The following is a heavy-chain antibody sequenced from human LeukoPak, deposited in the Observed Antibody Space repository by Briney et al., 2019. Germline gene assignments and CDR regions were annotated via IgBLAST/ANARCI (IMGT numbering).Heavy chain of an antibody. J-gene: IGHJ4*02. CDR1: GFTFGDSA. V-gene: IGHV3-49*04. CDR2: IRSAHYGGTT. CDR3: TREVGTRSPY. Sequence: GGSLLLSCTTSGFTFGDSAMSWVRPAPGKGLEWLGFIRSAHYGGTTEYVASVRGRFTISRDDSKSIAYLQMNSLKSEDTAVYYCTREVGTRSPYWGQGTLVTVSS. D-gene: IGHD2-8*01.